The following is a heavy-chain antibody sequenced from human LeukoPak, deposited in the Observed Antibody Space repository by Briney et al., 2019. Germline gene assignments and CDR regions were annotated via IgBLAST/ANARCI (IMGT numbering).Heavy chain of an antibody. Sequence: SETLSLTCTVSGGSVSSGSYYWSWIRQPPGRGLEWIGYIYYSGSTNYNPSLKSRVTISVDTSKNQFSLKLSSVTAADTAVYYCARVPTLSYRFDYWGQGTLVTVSS. D-gene: IGHD3-16*02. V-gene: IGHV4-61*01. CDR3: ARVPTLSYRFDY. J-gene: IGHJ4*02. CDR2: IYYSGST. CDR1: GGSVSSGSYY.